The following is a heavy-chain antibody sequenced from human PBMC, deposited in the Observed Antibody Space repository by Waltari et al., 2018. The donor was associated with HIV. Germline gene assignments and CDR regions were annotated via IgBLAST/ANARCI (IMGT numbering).Heavy chain of an antibody. Sequence: EVQLVEAGGGLVQPGGSLKLSCAASGFSFSGSVMHWVRQASGKGLEWVGRIRGKPNSYATAYAESLKGRFTISRDDSKNTAYLQMNSLKTEDTAVYYCTKSVGDSARGWFDPWGQGTLVTVSS. CDR2: IRGKPNSYAT. D-gene: IGHD4-17*01. V-gene: IGHV3-73*01. CDR1: GFSFSGSV. CDR3: TKSVGDSARGWFDP. J-gene: IGHJ5*02.